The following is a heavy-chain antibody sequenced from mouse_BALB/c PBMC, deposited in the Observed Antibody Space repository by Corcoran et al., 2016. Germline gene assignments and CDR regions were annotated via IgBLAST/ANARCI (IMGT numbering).Heavy chain of an antibody. Sequence: EVQLQQSGAELVKSGASVKLSCTASGFNIKDTYMHWVKQRPEQGLEWIGRIDPANGNTKYDPKFQGKATITADTSSNTAYLQLSSLTSEDTAVYYWANWDWYVDVWGAGTTVTVSS. J-gene: IGHJ1*01. V-gene: IGHV14-3*02. CDR2: IDPANGNT. CDR1: GFNIKDTY. CDR3: ANWDWYVDV. D-gene: IGHD4-1*01.